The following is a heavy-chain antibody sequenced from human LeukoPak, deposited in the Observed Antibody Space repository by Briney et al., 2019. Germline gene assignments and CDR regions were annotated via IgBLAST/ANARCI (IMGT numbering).Heavy chain of an antibody. D-gene: IGHD1-20*01. CDR2: IGGHVHSA. Sequence: GGSLRLSCAASGFTFRNSAMSWVRQAPGTGLEWVSSIGGHVHSAYYADSVIGRFTISRDDSKNTLYLQMNSLRANDTAIYYCANHRTPDRYHWNYFDYWGQGTLVTVSS. CDR1: GFTFRNSA. V-gene: IGHV3-23*01. J-gene: IGHJ4*02. CDR3: ANHRTPDRYHWNYFDY.